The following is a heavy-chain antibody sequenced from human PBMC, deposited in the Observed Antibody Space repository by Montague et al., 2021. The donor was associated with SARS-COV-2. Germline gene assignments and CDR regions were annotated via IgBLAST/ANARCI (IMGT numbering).Heavy chain of an antibody. Sequence: PALVKPTQTLTLTCTFSGFSLSTRGMCVSWIRQPPGKALEWLALIDWDDDKYYSTSLKTRLTISKDTSKNQVVLTMANMDPVDTATYYCARTMDAGTYYYDSSGYYPFDYWGQGTLVTVSS. J-gene: IGHJ4*02. CDR2: IDWDDDK. V-gene: IGHV2-70*01. CDR3: ARTMDAGTYYYDSSGYYPFDY. CDR1: GFSLSTRGMC. D-gene: IGHD3-22*01.